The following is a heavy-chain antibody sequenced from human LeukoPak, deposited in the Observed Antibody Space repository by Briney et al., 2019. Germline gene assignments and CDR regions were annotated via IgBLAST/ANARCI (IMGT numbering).Heavy chain of an antibody. J-gene: IGHJ4*02. CDR3: ARYYGSGMYFTDY. CDR1: GFTVSSNY. Sequence: GGSLRLSFAASGFTVSSNYMSWVRQAPAKGLEWGSAIYSGGSTYYADSVKGRFTISRDNSANTLYLHMNSLRAEDTAVYYCARYYGSGMYFTDYWGQGTLVTVSS. CDR2: IYSGGST. D-gene: IGHD3-10*01. V-gene: IGHV3-66*01.